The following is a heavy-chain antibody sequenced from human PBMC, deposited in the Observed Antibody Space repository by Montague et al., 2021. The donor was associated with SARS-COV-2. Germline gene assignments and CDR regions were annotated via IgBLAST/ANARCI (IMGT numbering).Heavy chain of an antibody. J-gene: IGHJ6*02. Sequence: SLRLSCAASGFSFSNFGMHWVRQAPGKGLEWLAVISYDGSVKYYADFSRGRFSISKDNSKYTVYLQMNSLRPEDTAVYFCAKNRAIFWFGEGRESMDAWGQGTTVIVS. V-gene: IGHV3-30*18. D-gene: IGHD3-10*01. CDR1: GFSFSNFG. CDR3: AKNRAIFWFGEGRESMDA. CDR2: ISYDGSVK.